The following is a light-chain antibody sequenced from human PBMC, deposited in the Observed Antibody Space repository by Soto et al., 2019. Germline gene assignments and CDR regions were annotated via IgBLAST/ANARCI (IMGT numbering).Light chain of an antibody. J-gene: IGKJ3*01. CDR1: QSVNSNS. V-gene: IGKV3-20*01. CDR3: QQYAGSPGFT. Sequence: EIVLTQSPGTLSLSPGERAALSCRASQSVNSNSLAWYQQKPGQAPRLLIYGASIRATGIPDRFSGSGSGTDFTLTISGLEPEDFVVYYCQQYAGSPGFTFGPGTKVDLK. CDR2: GAS.